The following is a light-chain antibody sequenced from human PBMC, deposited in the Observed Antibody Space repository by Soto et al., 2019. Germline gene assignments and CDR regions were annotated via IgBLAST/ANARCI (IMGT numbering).Light chain of an antibody. CDR1: SSNIGSNA. CDR2: YDD. J-gene: IGLJ3*02. CDR3: AAWDDSLNGRL. Sequence: QSVLTQPPSMSGAPRQRVTISCSGSSSNIGSNAVNWYQQLPGKAPKLLIYYDDLLPSGVSDRFSGSKSGTSASLAIGGLQSDDEGDYYCAAWDDSLNGRLFGGGTKVTVL. V-gene: IGLV1-36*01.